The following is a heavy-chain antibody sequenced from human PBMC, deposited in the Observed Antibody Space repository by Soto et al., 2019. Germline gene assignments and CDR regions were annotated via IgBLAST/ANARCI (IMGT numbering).Heavy chain of an antibody. Sequence: QVQLQESGPGLVKPSETLSLTCTVSGGSISDYYWIWIRPPAGKGPEWMGRISASGSTNYNPSLKSRVTMSVDTYKNQFSLNVSSVTAADTAVYYCARGMSGYDYIFDFWGQGTLVTVSS. J-gene: IGHJ4*02. CDR1: GGSISDYY. CDR2: ISASGST. D-gene: IGHD5-12*01. V-gene: IGHV4-4*07. CDR3: ARGMSGYDYIFDF.